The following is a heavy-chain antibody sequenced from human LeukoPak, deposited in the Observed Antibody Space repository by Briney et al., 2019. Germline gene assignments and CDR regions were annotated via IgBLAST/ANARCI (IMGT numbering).Heavy chain of an antibody. Sequence: GGSLRLSCAASGFTFSSYGMHWVRQAPGKGLEWVAVISYDGSNKYYADSVKGRFTISRDNSKNTLYLQMNSLRAEDTAVYYCARDSSGWYNSDYWGQGTLVTVSS. D-gene: IGHD6-19*01. CDR1: GFTFSSYG. J-gene: IGHJ4*02. V-gene: IGHV3-30*03. CDR2: ISYDGSNK. CDR3: ARDSSGWYNSDY.